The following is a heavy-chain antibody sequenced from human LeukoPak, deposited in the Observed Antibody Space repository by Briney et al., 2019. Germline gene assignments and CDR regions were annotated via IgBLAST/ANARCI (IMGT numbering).Heavy chain of an antibody. Sequence: ASVKVSCKASGYTFTSYDINWVRQATGQGLEWMGWMNPNSGNTGYAQKFQGRVTMTRNTSISTAYMELSSLRSEDTAVYYCARGSMGYQLLYVPSYYYYGMDVWGQGTTVTVSS. CDR1: GYTFTSYD. J-gene: IGHJ6*02. CDR2: MNPNSGNT. D-gene: IGHD2-2*02. V-gene: IGHV1-8*01. CDR3: ARGSMGYQLLYVPSYYYYGMDV.